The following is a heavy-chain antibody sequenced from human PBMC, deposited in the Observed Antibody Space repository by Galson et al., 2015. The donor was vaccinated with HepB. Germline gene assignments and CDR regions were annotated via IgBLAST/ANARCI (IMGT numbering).Heavy chain of an antibody. CDR3: ARGHANYDFWSGYYWFDP. CDR2: INHSGST. CDR1: GGSFSGYY. J-gene: IGHJ5*02. Sequence: ETLSLTCAVYGGSFSGYYWSWIRQPPGKGLEWIGEINHSGSTNYNPSLKSRVTISVDTSKNQFSLKLSSVTAADTAVYYCARGHANYDFWSGYYWFDPWGQGTLVTVSS. V-gene: IGHV4-34*01. D-gene: IGHD3-3*01.